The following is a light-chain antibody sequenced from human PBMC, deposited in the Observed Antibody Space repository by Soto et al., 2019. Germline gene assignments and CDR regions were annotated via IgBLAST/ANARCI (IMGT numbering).Light chain of an antibody. CDR2: RTS. Sequence: QAVVTQEPSLTVSPGGTVTLTCGSSTGAVTSDFHPNWVQQKPGQAPRALIYRTSNKHSWTPARFSGSLLGGKAALTVSGVQPEDEAEYYCLLYHSGPYVFGTGTKVTVL. J-gene: IGLJ1*01. CDR3: LLYHSGPYV. CDR1: TGAVTSDFH. V-gene: IGLV7-43*01.